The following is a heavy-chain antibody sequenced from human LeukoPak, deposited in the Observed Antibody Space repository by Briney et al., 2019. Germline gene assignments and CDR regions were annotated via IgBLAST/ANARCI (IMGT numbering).Heavy chain of an antibody. CDR2: ISAYNGNT. CDR3: ARDNGITMIVVALPDAFDI. D-gene: IGHD3-22*01. V-gene: IGHV1-18*01. J-gene: IGHJ3*02. Sequence: ASVKVSCKASGYTFTSYGISWVRQAPGQGLEWMGLISAYNGNTNYAQKLQGRVTMTTDTSTSTAYMELRSLRSDDTAVYYCARDNGITMIVVALPDAFDIWGQGTMVTVSS. CDR1: GYTFTSYG.